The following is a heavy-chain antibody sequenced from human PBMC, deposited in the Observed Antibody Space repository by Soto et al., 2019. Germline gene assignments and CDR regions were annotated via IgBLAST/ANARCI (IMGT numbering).Heavy chain of an antibody. CDR3: ARHKSGRKTYYDFWLDP. V-gene: IGHV4-39*01. CDR1: GDSISSSSYY. J-gene: IGHJ5*02. CDR2: IYYSGST. Sequence: QLQLQESGPGLVKPSETLSLTCTVSGDSISSSSYYWGWIRQPPGKGLEWIGSIYYSGSTYYNPSLKSRVTISVDTSKNQFSLKLSSVTAADTAVYYCARHKSGRKTYYDFWLDPWGQGTLVTVSS. D-gene: IGHD3-3*01.